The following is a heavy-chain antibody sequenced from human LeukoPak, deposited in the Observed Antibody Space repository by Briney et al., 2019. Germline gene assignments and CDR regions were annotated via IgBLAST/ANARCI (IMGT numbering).Heavy chain of an antibody. J-gene: IGHJ5*02. D-gene: IGHD6-19*01. Sequence: SETLSLTCTVSGGTISTDLYYWTWIRQPAGRGLEWIGRIYSNGWTDYNPPLKSRVSISIDTSKNHFSLKMSLATAADTALYYCARGSGWNSFDPWGQGTLVTVSS. V-gene: IGHV4-61*02. CDR1: GGTISTDLYY. CDR2: IYSNGWT. CDR3: ARGSGWNSFDP.